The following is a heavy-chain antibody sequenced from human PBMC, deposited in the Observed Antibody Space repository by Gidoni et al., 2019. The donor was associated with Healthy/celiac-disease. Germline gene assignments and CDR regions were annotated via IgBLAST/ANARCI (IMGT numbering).Heavy chain of an antibody. CDR3: ARARFGELSYYYYGMDV. J-gene: IGHJ6*02. D-gene: IGHD3-10*01. CDR1: GGSFSGYY. CDR2: INHSGST. V-gene: IGHV4-34*01. Sequence: QVQLQQWGAGLLKPSETLSLTCAVYGGSFSGYYWSWIRQPPWKGLEWIGEINHSGSTNYNPSLKSRVTISVDTSKNQFSLKLSSVTAADTAVYYCARARFGELSYYYYGMDVWGQGTTVTVS.